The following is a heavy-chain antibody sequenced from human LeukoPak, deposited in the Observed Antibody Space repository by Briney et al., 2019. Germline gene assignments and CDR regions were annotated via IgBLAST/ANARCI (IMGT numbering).Heavy chain of an antibody. D-gene: IGHD3-16*01. CDR2: ISGSGGNT. Sequence: PGGSLRLSCVASTFSLSSHSMNWLRRAPGKGLEWVSTISGSGGNTYYADSVKGPFTISSDNSKNTLYLQMNSLRAEDTAVYYCAKDSGRGGGRDAFDIWGQGTMVTVSS. CDR1: TFSLSSHS. CDR3: AKDSGRGGGRDAFDI. J-gene: IGHJ3*02. V-gene: IGHV3-23*01.